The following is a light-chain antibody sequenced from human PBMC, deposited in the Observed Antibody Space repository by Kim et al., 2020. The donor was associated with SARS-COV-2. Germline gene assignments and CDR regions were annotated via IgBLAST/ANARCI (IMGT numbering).Light chain of an antibody. J-gene: IGKJ4*01. CDR2: GAS. V-gene: IGKV3-15*01. Sequence: APGERATLSCRASQSGISSYLAWYQQKPGQAPRLLIYGASTRATGIPARFSGSGSGTEFTLTISSLQSEDFAVYYCQQYSNWPLTFGGGTKVDIK. CDR3: QQYSNWPLT. CDR1: QSGISSY.